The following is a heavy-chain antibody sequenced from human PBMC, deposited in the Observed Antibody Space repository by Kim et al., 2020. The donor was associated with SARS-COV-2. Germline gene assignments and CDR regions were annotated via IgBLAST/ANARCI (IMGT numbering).Heavy chain of an antibody. CDR3: ASSSGYYSTLFDY. CDR1: GGTFSSYA. D-gene: IGHD3-22*01. CDR2: IIPIFGTA. V-gene: IGHV1-69*13. Sequence: SVKVSCKASGGTFSSYAISWVRQAPGQGLEWMGGIIPIFGTANYAQKFQGRVTITADESTSTAYMELSSLRSEDTAVYYCASSSGYYSTLFDYWGQGTLVTVSS. J-gene: IGHJ4*02.